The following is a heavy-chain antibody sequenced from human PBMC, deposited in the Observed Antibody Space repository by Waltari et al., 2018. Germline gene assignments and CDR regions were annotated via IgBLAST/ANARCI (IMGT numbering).Heavy chain of an antibody. CDR3: ARTLNHYYGMDV. CDR2: IYYSGST. Sequence: QVQLQASGPGLVKPSETLSLTCTVSGGSISSYYWIWIRQPPGKGLEWIGYIYYSGSTNYNPSLKSRVTISVDTSKNQFSLKLSSVTAADTAVYYCARTLNHYYGMDVWGQGTTVTVSS. CDR1: GGSISSYY. J-gene: IGHJ6*02. V-gene: IGHV4-59*01.